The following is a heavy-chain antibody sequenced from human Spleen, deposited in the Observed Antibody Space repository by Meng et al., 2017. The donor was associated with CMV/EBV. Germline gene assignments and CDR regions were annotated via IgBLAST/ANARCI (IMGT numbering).Heavy chain of an antibody. CDR1: GFTFDDYA. J-gene: IGHJ3*02. V-gene: IGHV3-43D*03. Sequence: GESLKISCAASGFTFDDYAMHWVRQAPGKGLERVSLISWDGGSTYYADSVKGRFTISRDNSKNSLYLQMNSLRAEDTALYYCANGELGYCSSTSCSDAFDIWGQGTMVTVSS. CDR2: ISWDGGST. CDR3: ANGELGYCSSTSCSDAFDI. D-gene: IGHD2-2*01.